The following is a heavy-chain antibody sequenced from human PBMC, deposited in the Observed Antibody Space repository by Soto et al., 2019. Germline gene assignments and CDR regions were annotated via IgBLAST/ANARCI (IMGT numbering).Heavy chain of an antibody. D-gene: IGHD2-15*01. CDR3: ARHASPYCSGGSCYPPYYYGMDV. Sequence: GESLKISCKGSGYSFTSYWIGWVRQMPGKGLEWMGIIYPGDSDTRYSPSFQGQVTISADKSISTAYLQWSSLKASDTAMYYCARHASPYCSGGSCYPPYYYGMDVWGQGTTVTVSS. J-gene: IGHJ6*02. V-gene: IGHV5-51*01. CDR2: IYPGDSDT. CDR1: GYSFTSYW.